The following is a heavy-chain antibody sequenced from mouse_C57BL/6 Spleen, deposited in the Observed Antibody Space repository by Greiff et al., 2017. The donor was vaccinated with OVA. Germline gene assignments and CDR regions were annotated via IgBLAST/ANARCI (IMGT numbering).Heavy chain of an antibody. D-gene: IGHD2-1*01. J-gene: IGHJ3*01. CDR1: GYTFTSYW. V-gene: IGHV1-52*01. CDR2: IDPSDSET. CDR3: ARGVGYGNYDWFAY. Sequence: VQLQQPGAELVRPGSSVKLSCKASGYTFTSYWMHWVKQRPIQGLEWIGNIDPSDSETHYNQKFKDKATLTVYKSSSTAYMQLSSLTSEDSAVYYCARGVGYGNYDWFAYWGQGTLVTVSA.